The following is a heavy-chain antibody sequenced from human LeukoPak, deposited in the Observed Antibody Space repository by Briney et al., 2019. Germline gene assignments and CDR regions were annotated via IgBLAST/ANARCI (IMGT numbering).Heavy chain of an antibody. J-gene: IGHJ4*02. CDR2: INPDSGDT. Sequence: ASVKVSCKASGYTFTGYYMHWVRQAPGQGLEWMGWINPDSGDTNYAQTFQGRVTVTRDTSIRTVYLELSRLRSDDTAVYYCATDPSTVTTRHLDYWGQGTLVTVSS. CDR1: GYTFTGYY. D-gene: IGHD4-17*01. CDR3: ATDPSTVTTRHLDY. V-gene: IGHV1-2*02.